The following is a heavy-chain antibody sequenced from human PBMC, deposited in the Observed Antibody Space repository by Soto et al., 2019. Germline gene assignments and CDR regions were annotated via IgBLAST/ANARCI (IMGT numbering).Heavy chain of an antibody. Sequence: EVQLLESGGGLVQPGGSLRLSCAASGFTFSSYAMSWVRQAPGKGLEWVSTMSGSGGYTYYADSVEGRFAISRDNSKNTLYLQMADLRAEDTAVYYCATFRYCTSTSCYGREGGFWGQGTLVNVSS. CDR2: MSGSGGYT. J-gene: IGHJ4*02. CDR1: GFTFSSYA. CDR3: ATFRYCTSTSCYGREGGF. D-gene: IGHD2-2*01. V-gene: IGHV3-23*01.